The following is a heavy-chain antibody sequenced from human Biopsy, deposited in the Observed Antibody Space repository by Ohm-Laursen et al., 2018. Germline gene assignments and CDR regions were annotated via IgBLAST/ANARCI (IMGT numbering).Heavy chain of an antibody. J-gene: IGHJ6*02. V-gene: IGHV1-8*01. D-gene: IGHD3-10*01. CDR2: MNPNSGNT. CDR3: ARGSFWFGGNYYYYGMDV. CDR1: GYTFTSYD. Sequence: ASVKVSCKASGYTFTSYDINWVRQATGQGLEWMGWMNPNSGNTDYAQKFQGRVTMTRNTSMSTAYMELNSLRSEDTAVYYCARGSFWFGGNYYYYGMDVWGQGTTVTVSS.